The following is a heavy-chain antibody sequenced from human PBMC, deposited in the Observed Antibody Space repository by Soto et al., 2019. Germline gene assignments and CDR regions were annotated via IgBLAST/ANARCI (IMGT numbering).Heavy chain of an antibody. CDR2: FDPESGEA. D-gene: IGHD6-19*01. Sequence: ASVKVSCKVSGYTLIELSMHWVRQAPGKGLEWMARFDPESGEAIYAQKLQGRVTMTEDTSTDTAYMELSSLRSEDTAVYYCATDHQWLGDYDYGMDVWGQ. V-gene: IGHV1-24*01. CDR3: ATDHQWLGDYDYGMDV. J-gene: IGHJ6*01. CDR1: GYTLIELS.